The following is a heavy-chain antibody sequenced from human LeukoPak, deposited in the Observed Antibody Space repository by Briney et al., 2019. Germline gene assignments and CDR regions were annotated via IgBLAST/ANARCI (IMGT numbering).Heavy chain of an antibody. V-gene: IGHV3-53*01. CDR3: ARDYYDSGFDI. CDR2: IYSGGRT. J-gene: IGHJ3*02. CDR1: GFTVSSNY. D-gene: IGHD3-22*01. Sequence: GGSLRLSCAASGFTVSSNYMSWVRQAPGKGLEWVSVIYSGGRTYYADSVEGRFTVSRDNSKNTLYLQMNSLRAEDTAVYYCARDYYDSGFDIWGQGTMVTVAS.